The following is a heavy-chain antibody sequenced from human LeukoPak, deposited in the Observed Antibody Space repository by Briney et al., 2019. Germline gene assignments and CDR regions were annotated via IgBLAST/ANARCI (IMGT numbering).Heavy chain of an antibody. V-gene: IGHV4-39*01. CDR1: GGSISSSSYY. Sequence: SETLSLTCTVSGGSISSSSYYWGWIRQPPGKGLEWIGSIYYSGSTYYNPSLKSRVTISVDTSKNQFSLKLSSVTAADTAVYYCARRQLESSAYNWFDPWGQGTLVTVSS. CDR3: ARRQLESSAYNWFDP. CDR2: IYYSGST. D-gene: IGHD1-1*01. J-gene: IGHJ5*02.